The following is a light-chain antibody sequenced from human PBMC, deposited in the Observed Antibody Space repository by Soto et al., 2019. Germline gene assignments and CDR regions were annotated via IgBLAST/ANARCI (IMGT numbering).Light chain of an antibody. CDR3: MQGTHGPLT. CDR2: KIS. CDR1: QSLVYSDGNTY. V-gene: IGKV2-30*01. Sequence: DVVMTQSPLSLPVTLGQPASISCRSSQSLVYSDGNTYLNWFQQRPGKSPRRLIYKISNRDSGVPDRFSGSGAGTAFTLTISRVEAEDVRVYYCMQGTHGPLTFGQGTRLEI. J-gene: IGKJ5*01.